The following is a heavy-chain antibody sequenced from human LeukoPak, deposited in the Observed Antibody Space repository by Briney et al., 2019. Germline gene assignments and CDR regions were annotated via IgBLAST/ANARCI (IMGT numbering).Heavy chain of an antibody. CDR3: ARVSGYSYGWSYYYYMDV. J-gene: IGHJ6*03. CDR2: INHSGST. D-gene: IGHD5-18*01. V-gene: IGHV4-34*01. CDR1: GGSFSGYY. Sequence: SETLSLTCAVYGGSFSGYYWSWIRQPSGKGLEWIGEINHSGSTNYNPSLKSRVTISVDTSKNQFSLKLSSVTAADTAVYYCARVSGYSYGWSYYYYMDVWGKGTTVTVSS.